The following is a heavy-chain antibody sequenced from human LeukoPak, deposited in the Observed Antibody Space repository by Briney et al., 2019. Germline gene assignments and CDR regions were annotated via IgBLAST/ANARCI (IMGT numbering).Heavy chain of an antibody. D-gene: IGHD6-13*01. CDR2: ISSSSYI. Sequence: GGSLRLSCAASGFTFSSYSMNWVRQAPGKGLEWVSSISSSSYIYYADSVKGRFTISRDNAKNSLYLRMNSLRAEDTAVYYCASDIGAENWFDPWGQGALVTVSS. CDR3: ASDIGAENWFDP. J-gene: IGHJ5*02. CDR1: GFTFSSYS. V-gene: IGHV3-21*01.